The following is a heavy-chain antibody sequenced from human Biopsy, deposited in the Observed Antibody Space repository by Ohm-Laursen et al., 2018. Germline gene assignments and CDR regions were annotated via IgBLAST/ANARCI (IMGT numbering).Heavy chain of an antibody. CDR2: IYFTGRT. J-gene: IGHJ2*01. CDR3: ASAGYNPDGNLDL. D-gene: IGHD5-24*01. V-gene: IGHV4-59*12. CDR1: GGPIDSYY. Sequence: GTLSLTCTVSGGPIDSYYWSWIRQPPGKALEWIGYIYFTGRTSYNPSLKSRVTMSVNTSKKQFSLRLSSVTAADTAVYYCASAGYNPDGNLDLWGRGTRVTVSS.